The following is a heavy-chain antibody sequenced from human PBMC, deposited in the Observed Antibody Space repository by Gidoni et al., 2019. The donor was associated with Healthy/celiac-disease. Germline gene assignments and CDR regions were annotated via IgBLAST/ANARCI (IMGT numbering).Heavy chain of an antibody. J-gene: IGHJ4*02. CDR2: ISWNSGSI. CDR1: GFTFDDYA. Sequence: EVQLVESGGGLVQPGRSLRLSCAASGFTFDDYAMHWVRQAPGKGLEWVSGISWNSGSIGYADSVKGLFTISRDNAKNSLYLQMNSLRAEDTALYYCAKGGKQQLVLGYWGQGTLVTVSS. V-gene: IGHV3-9*01. D-gene: IGHD6-13*01. CDR3: AKGGKQQLVLGY.